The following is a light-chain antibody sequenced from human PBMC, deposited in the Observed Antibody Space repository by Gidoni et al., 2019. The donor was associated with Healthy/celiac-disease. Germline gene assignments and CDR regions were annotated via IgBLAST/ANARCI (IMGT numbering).Light chain of an antibody. CDR2: GAS. CDR1: QSVSSNY. J-gene: IGKJ4*01. CDR3: QQYGSSRLT. V-gene: IGKV3-20*01. Sequence: EIVLTQSPGTLSLSPGERATLSCRASQSVSSNYLAWYQQKPGQAPRLLIYGASSRATGIPDRFSGSGSGTDFTLTISRLEPEDFAVYYCQQYGSSRLTFGGGTKVESK.